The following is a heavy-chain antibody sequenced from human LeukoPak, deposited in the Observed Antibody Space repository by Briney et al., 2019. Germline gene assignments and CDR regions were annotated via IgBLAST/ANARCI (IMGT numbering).Heavy chain of an antibody. CDR2: ISYDGSNK. CDR3: AREKTYYYDSSGYRGAYYFDY. CDR1: GFTFSSYA. Sequence: GRSLRLSCAASGFTFSSYAMHWVRQAPGKGLEWVAVISYDGSNKYYADSVKGRFTISRDNSKNTLYLQMNSPRAEDTAVYYCAREKTYYYDSSGYRGAYYFDYGGQGPLVTVSS. J-gene: IGHJ4*02. V-gene: IGHV3-30*14. D-gene: IGHD3-22*01.